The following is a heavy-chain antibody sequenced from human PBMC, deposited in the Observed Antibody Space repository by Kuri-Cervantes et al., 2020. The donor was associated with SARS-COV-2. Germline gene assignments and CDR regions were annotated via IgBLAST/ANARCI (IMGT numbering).Heavy chain of an antibody. V-gene: IGHV1-69*13. CDR1: GGTFSGYA. CDR2: IIPIFGTA. CDR3: ASSNLGVVREPNAFDI. J-gene: IGHJ3*02. D-gene: IGHD3-3*01. Sequence: SVKVSCKASGGTFSGYAISWVRQAPGQGLEWMGRIIPIFGTANYAQKFQGRVTITADESTSTAYMELSSLRSEDTAVYYCASSNLGVVREPNAFDIWGQGTMVTVSS.